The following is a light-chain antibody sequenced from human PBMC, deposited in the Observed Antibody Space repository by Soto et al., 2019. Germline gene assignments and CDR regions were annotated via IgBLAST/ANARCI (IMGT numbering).Light chain of an antibody. CDR1: QSLLHSNGYNY. Sequence: DIVMTQSPLSLPVTPGEPASISCRSSQSLLHSNGYNYLDWYLQKPGQSPQLLIYLGSNRASGVPDRISGSGSGTDFTLKISRVEAEDVGVYYCMQALQTPYTFGQVTMLEIK. CDR3: MQALQTPYT. CDR2: LGS. J-gene: IGKJ2*01. V-gene: IGKV2-28*01.